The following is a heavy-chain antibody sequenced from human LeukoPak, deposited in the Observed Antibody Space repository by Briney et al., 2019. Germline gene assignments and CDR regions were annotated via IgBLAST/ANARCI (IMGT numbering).Heavy chain of an antibody. CDR2: IYYSGST. CDR1: GGSISSGGYY. Sequence: SETLSLTCTVSGGSISSGGYYWSWIRQHPGKGLEWIGYIYYSGSTYYNPSLKSRVTISVDTSKNQFSLKLSSVTAADTAVYYCAREREWEPIDYWGQGTLVTVSS. D-gene: IGHD1-26*01. J-gene: IGHJ4*02. V-gene: IGHV4-31*03. CDR3: AREREWEPIDY.